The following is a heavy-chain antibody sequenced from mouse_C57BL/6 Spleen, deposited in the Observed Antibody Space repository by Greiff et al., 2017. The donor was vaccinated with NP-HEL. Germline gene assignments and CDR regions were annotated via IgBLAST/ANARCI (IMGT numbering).Heavy chain of an antibody. CDR2: INPNYGTT. D-gene: IGHD2-3*01. CDR3: ARFGYYLYYAMDY. V-gene: IGHV1-39*01. CDR1: GYSFTDYN. J-gene: IGHJ4*01. Sequence: VQLKESGPELVKPGASVKISCKASGYSFTDYNMNWVKQSNGKSLEWIGVINPNYGTTSYNQKFKGKATLTVDQSSSTAYMQLNSLTSEDSAVYYCARFGYYLYYAMDYWGQGTSVTVSS.